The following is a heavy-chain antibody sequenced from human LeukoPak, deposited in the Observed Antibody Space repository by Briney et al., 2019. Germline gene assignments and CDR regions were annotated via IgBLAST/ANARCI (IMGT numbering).Heavy chain of an antibody. J-gene: IGHJ1*01. V-gene: IGHV3-23*01. CDR1: GFTFSSYA. CDR3: AKDPPGIAVAGPEYFQH. CDR2: ISGSGGST. Sequence: GGSLRLSCAASGFTFSSYAMSWVRQAPGKGPEWVSAISGSGGSTYYADSVKGRFTISRDNSKNTLYLQMNSLRAEDTAVYYCAKDPPGIAVAGPEYFQHWGQGTLVTVSS. D-gene: IGHD6-19*01.